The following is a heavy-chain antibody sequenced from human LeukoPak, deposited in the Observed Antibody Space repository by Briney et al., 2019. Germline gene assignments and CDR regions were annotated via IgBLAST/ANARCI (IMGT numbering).Heavy chain of an antibody. Sequence: GGSLRLSCTPSGFTFGNNGMHWVRQAPGKGLERMALIRYDNHNKYYADSVKGRFTISRDNSKNTLYLQMNSLRAEDTAVYYCAKDLAVAVAGTVAWGQGTLVTVSS. D-gene: IGHD6-19*01. V-gene: IGHV3-30*02. CDR2: IRYDNHNK. J-gene: IGHJ5*02. CDR3: AKDLAVAVAGTVA. CDR1: GFTFGNNG.